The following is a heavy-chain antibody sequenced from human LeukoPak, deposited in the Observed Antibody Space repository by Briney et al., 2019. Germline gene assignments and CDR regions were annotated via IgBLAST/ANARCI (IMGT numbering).Heavy chain of an antibody. V-gene: IGHV3-30-3*01. CDR1: GFTFSNYA. D-gene: IGHD5-12*01. CDR3: ARVGGYDTEDY. J-gene: IGHJ4*02. CDR2: ISYDASNE. Sequence: GGSLRLSCAVSGFTFSNYAFHWVRQAPGKGLEWVAIISYDASNEYYADSVKGRFTISRDNSKNILYLQMNSLRAEDTAVYYCARVGGYDTEDYWGQGTLVTVSS.